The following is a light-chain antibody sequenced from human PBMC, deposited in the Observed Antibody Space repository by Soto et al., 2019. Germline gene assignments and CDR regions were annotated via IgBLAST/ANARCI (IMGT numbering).Light chain of an antibody. Sequence: DIRMTKSLSTLFATVGDTVTIICRASQSISTWLAWYQQNPGKAPKLLIYAASILQSGVPSRFSGSGSGTDFTLTINNLQPDDFATYYCQQTNSILALTFGGGTK. J-gene: IGKJ4*01. CDR3: QQTNSILALT. CDR1: QSISTW. V-gene: IGKV1-5*02. CDR2: AAS.